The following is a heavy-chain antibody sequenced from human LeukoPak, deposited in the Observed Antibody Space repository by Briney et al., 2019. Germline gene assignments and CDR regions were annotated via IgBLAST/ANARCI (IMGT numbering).Heavy chain of an antibody. CDR1: GFTFSSYA. J-gene: IGHJ6*02. V-gene: IGHV3-23*01. CDR2: ISGSGGST. Sequence: GGSLRLSCAASGFTFSSYAMSWVRQAQGKGLEWVSAISGSGGSTYYADSVKGRFTISRDNSKNTLYLQMNSLRAEDTAVYYCAKASRYGPYGMDVWGQGTTVTVSS. D-gene: IGHD2-15*01. CDR3: AKASRYGPYGMDV.